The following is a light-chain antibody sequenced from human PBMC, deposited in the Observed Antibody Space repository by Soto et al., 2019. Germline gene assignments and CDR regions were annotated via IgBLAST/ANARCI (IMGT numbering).Light chain of an antibody. CDR2: VNSDGSH. CDR1: SGHSSYA. CDR3: QTWGTGIGV. V-gene: IGLV4-69*01. J-gene: IGLJ2*01. Sequence: QPVLTQSPSASASLGASVKLTCTLSSGHSSYAIAWHQQQPEKGPRYLMKVNSDGSHSKGDGIPDRFSGSRSGAERYLTISSLQSEDEADYYCQTWGTGIGVFGGGTQLTVL.